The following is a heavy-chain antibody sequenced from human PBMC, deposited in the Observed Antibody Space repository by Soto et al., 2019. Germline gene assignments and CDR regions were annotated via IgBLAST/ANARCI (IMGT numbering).Heavy chain of an antibody. V-gene: IGHV3-48*02. CDR2: ISTTSFTI. CDR3: ARDRCYDGTCYSASDS. J-gene: IGHJ5*01. D-gene: IGHD2-15*01. CDR1: GFTFSNAW. Sequence: GGSLRLSCAASGFTFSNAWMTWVRQAPGKGLEWVGRISTTSFTIYYADSVKGRFTISRDNDRNSLYLEMNSLRDEDTAVYYCARDRCYDGTCYSASDSWGQGTLVTVSS.